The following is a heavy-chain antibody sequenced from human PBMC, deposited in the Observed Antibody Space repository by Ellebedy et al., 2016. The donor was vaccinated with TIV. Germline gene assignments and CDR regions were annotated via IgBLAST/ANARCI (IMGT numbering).Heavy chain of an antibody. D-gene: IGHD3-10*01. CDR2: IYHSETT. V-gene: IGHV4-39*07. Sequence: SETLSLTCTVSGGSISSSFYQWGWIRQPPGKGLEWVGSIYHSETTYYNPSLKSRVTISVDTSNQFSLKLNSVTAAATAVYYCARTPIMLGSGKYYSAAFDIWGQGTMVTVSS. CDR3: ARTPIMLGSGKYYSAAFDI. CDR1: GGSISSSFYQ. J-gene: IGHJ3*02.